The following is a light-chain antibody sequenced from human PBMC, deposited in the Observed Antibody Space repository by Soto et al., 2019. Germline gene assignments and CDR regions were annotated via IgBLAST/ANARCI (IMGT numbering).Light chain of an antibody. V-gene: IGKV3-20*01. CDR3: QQYGSSPLIS. CDR1: QTVSITY. J-gene: IGKJ5*01. CDR2: GAS. Sequence: VLTYSPGTLSLSRWQSATLSCRASQTVSITYLTWYQQKPGQAPRLLIFGASKRATGIPDRFSGSGSGRDFTLTISGLEPEDFAVYDCQQYGSSPLISFGQETRLEIK.